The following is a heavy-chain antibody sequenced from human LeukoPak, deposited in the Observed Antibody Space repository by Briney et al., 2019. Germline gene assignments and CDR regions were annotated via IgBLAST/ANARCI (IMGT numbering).Heavy chain of an antibody. J-gene: IGHJ4*02. CDR2: IWYDGSNK. CDR1: GFTFSSYG. CDR3: ARDCSSTSCYLPDY. Sequence: GGSLRLSCAASGFTFSSYGMHWVRQAPGKGLEWVAVIWYDGSNKYYADSVKGRFTISRDNSKNTLYLQMNSLRAEDTAVYYCARDCSSTSCYLPDYWGQGTLVTVSS. V-gene: IGHV3-33*01. D-gene: IGHD2-2*01.